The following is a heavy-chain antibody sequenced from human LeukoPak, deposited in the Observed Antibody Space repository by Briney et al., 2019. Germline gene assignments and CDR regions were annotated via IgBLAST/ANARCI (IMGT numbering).Heavy chain of an antibody. D-gene: IGHD1-7*01. V-gene: IGHV3-74*01. Sequence: GGSLRLSCATSGPTFRTTWMHWVRQAPGKGLMWVSRMNGEGTTIDYADSVKGRFTVSRDYAKNTLFLQMNNLRTEDTAPYFCATARNFRFEYWGQGSLVIVSA. CDR3: ATARNFRFEY. J-gene: IGHJ4*02. CDR2: MNGEGTTI. CDR1: GPTFRTTW.